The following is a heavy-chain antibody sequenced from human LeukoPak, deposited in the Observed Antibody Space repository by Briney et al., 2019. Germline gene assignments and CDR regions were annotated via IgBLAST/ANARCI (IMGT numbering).Heavy chain of an antibody. CDR1: GFIVSDNY. D-gene: IGHD1-26*01. CDR3: ARGGLRQWELLFLDY. V-gene: IGHV3-53*01. J-gene: IGHJ4*02. Sequence: GGSLRLSCAASGFIVSDNYMSWVRQAPGKGLEWVSLIYSGGSTNYADSVKGRFTISRDNSKNTLYLQMNSLRAEDTAIYYCARGGLRQWELLFLDYWGQGTLVTVSS. CDR2: IYSGGST.